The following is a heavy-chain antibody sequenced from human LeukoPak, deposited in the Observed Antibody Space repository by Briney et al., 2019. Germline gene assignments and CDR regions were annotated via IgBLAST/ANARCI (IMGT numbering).Heavy chain of an antibody. Sequence: SETLSLTCAVYGGSFSGYYWSWIRQPPGKGLEWIGEINHSGSTNYNPSLKSRVTISVDTSKNQFSLKLSSVTAEDTAVYYCARDGVGATLDYWGQGTLVTVSS. V-gene: IGHV4-34*01. CDR2: INHSGST. J-gene: IGHJ4*02. CDR3: ARDGVGATLDY. CDR1: GGSFSGYY. D-gene: IGHD1-26*01.